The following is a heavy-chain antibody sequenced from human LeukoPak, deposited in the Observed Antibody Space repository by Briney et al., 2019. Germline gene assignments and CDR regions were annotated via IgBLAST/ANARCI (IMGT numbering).Heavy chain of an antibody. Sequence: AVKVSCKASGGRFSSYAFSWVRQAPGQGLEWMGGVIPIFCTANYAQKFQGRVTITTDESTGTAYMELSSLRSEDTDVYYCARGDYYDSSGYYYVGAYFDYWGQGTLVTVSS. V-gene: IGHV1-69*05. CDR1: GGRFSSYA. J-gene: IGHJ4*02. CDR2: VIPIFCTA. CDR3: ARGDYYDSSGYYYVGAYFDY. D-gene: IGHD3-22*01.